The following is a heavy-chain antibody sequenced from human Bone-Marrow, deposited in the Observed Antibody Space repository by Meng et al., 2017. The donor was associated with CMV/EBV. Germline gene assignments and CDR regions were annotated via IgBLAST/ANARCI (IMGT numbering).Heavy chain of an antibody. CDR3: ARDQGPYYYDSSGYPPDAFDI. V-gene: IGHV3-21*01. D-gene: IGHD3-22*01. Sequence: GSLRLSCAASGFTFSSYSMNWVRQAPGKGLEWVSSISSSSSYIYYADSVKGRFTISRDNAKNSLYLQMNSLRAEDTAVYYCARDQGPYYYDSSGYPPDAFDIWGQGTMVTVSS. J-gene: IGHJ3*02. CDR1: GFTFSSYS. CDR2: ISSSSSYI.